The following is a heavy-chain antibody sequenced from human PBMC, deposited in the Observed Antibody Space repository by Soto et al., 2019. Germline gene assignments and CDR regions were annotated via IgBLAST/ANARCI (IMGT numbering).Heavy chain of an antibody. CDR2: INPNSGGT. V-gene: IGHV1-2*04. CDR1: GYTFTGYY. J-gene: IGHJ5*02. D-gene: IGHD6-6*01. CDR3: ARGGQLGNNNWFDP. Sequence: GASVKVSCKASGYTFTGYYMHWVRQAPGQGLEWMGWINPNSGGTNYAQKFQGWVTMTRDTSISTAYMELSRLRSDDTAVYYCARGGQLGNNNWFDPWGQGTLVTVSS.